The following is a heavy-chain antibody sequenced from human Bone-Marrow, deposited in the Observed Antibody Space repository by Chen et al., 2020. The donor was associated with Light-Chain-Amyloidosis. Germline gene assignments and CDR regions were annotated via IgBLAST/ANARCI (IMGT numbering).Heavy chain of an antibody. D-gene: IGHD2-8*01. V-gene: IGHV4-39*01. CDR2: VYYGGST. Sequence: QLQLQEAGPGLVKPSETLSLTCTISGGSITSSGYYWGWFRQPPGKGLEWVATVYYGGSTYYNPALKNRVLISVDTSRNQFSLKLASVTASDTAVYFCARNCTSEIRGGWFDPWGPGTLATVSS. J-gene: IGHJ5*02. CDR3: ARNCTSEIRGGWFDP. CDR1: GGSITSSGYY.